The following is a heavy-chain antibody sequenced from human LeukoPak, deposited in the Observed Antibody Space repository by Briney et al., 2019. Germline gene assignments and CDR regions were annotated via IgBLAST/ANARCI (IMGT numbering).Heavy chain of an antibody. CDR1: GGSISSYY. CDR2: IYYSGST. CDR3: ARVICGRVY. D-gene: IGHD2-21*01. J-gene: IGHJ4*02. V-gene: IGHV4-59*01. Sequence: SETLSLTCTVSGGSISSYYWSWIRQPPGKGLEWIGYIYYSGSTNYNPSLKSRVTISVDTSKNQFSLKLSSVTAADTAVYYCARVICGRVYWGQGTLVTVSS.